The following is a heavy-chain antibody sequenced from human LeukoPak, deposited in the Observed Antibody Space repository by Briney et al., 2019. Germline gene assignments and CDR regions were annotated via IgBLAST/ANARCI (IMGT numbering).Heavy chain of an antibody. CDR1: GFTVSSNY. Sequence: PGGSLRLSCAASGFTVSSNYMSWVRQAPGKGLEWVSVIYSCGSTYYADSVKGRFTISRDNSKNTLYLQMNSLRAEDTAVYYCARDWTYYDFWSGYYTGGSFDYWGQGTLVTVSS. CDR3: ARDWTYYDFWSGYYTGGSFDY. J-gene: IGHJ4*02. D-gene: IGHD3-3*01. CDR2: IYSCGST. V-gene: IGHV3-66*03.